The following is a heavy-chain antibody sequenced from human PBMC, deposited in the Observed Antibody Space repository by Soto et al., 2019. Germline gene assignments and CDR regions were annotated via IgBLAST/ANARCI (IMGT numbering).Heavy chain of an antibody. Sequence: EVQLVESGGGLIQPGGSLRLSCAASVFTVSSNYMSWVRQAPGKGLEWVSVIYSGGSTYYADSVKGRFTISRDNSKNTLYLQMNSLGAEDTAVYYCATRPGVVVAATRAYYYYGMDVWGQGTTVTVSS. D-gene: IGHD2-15*01. J-gene: IGHJ6*02. CDR2: IYSGGST. CDR3: ATRPGVVVAATRAYYYYGMDV. V-gene: IGHV3-53*01. CDR1: VFTVSSNY.